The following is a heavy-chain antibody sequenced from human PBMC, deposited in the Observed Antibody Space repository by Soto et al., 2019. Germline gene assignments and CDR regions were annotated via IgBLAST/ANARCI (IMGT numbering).Heavy chain of an antibody. V-gene: IGHV4-34*01. CDR1: GGSFSGYY. CDR2: INHSGFT. D-gene: IGHD1-26*01. J-gene: IGHJ5*02. CDR3: ATVATGSYDWFDP. Sequence: PSETLSLTCAVYGGSFSGYYWTWIRQAPGEGLEWIGEINHSGFTSYNPSLKSRLTMSVDPSRSQFSLNLSSVTAADTAVYYCATVATGSYDWFDPWGQGTLVTVSS.